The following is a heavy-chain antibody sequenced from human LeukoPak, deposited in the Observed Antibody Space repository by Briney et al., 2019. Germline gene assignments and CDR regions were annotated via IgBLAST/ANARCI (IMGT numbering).Heavy chain of an antibody. CDR3: ARSGSYPGYFDY. D-gene: IGHD1-26*01. V-gene: IGHV4-39*07. J-gene: IGHJ4*02. CDR1: GGSISSSSYY. Sequence: SETLSLTCTVSGGSISSSSYYWGWIRQPPGKGLEWIGSIYYSGSTYYNPSLKSRVTISVDTSKNQFSLKLSSVTAADTAVYYCARSGSYPGYFDYWGQGTLVTVSS. CDR2: IYYSGST.